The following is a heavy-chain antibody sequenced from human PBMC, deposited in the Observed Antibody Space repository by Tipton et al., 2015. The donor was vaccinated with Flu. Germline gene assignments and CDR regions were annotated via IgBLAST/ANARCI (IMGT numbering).Heavy chain of an antibody. CDR2: IRQDGHEK. CDR1: GFTFNDYW. V-gene: IGHV3-7*01. J-gene: IGHJ4*02. D-gene: IGHD2-2*01. Sequence: SLRLSCVASGFTFNDYWMHWVRQAPGKGPEWVANIRQDGHEKYYVDSVKGRFTISRDNAKTSLHLQMNSLRVEDTAVYYCVKMPDFDYWGQGILVTVSS. CDR3: VKMPDFDY.